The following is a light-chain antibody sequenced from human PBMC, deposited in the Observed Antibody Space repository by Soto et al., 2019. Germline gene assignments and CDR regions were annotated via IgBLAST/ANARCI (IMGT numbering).Light chain of an antibody. CDR1: QSVSSNY. J-gene: IGKJ1*01. Sequence: EIVLTQSPGTLSLSPGERATLSCRASQSVSSNYLAWYQQKRGQAPRLLIYGASSRATGIPTRFSGSGSGNDFTITISRLEPEDFDVYYCQKYDTSPRTFGQGTKVEI. V-gene: IGKV3-20*01. CDR3: QKYDTSPRT. CDR2: GAS.